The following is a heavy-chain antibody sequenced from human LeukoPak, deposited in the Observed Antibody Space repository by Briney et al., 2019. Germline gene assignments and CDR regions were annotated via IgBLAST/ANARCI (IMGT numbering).Heavy chain of an antibody. J-gene: IGHJ6*02. Sequence: GGSLRLSCAASGFTFDDYAMHWVRQAPGKGLEWVSGISWNSGSIGHADSVKGRFTISRDNAKNSLYLQMNSLRAEDTALYYCAKDLNSITMVRGVGPWYYYGMDVWGQGTTVTVSS. D-gene: IGHD3-10*01. CDR2: ISWNSGSI. CDR1: GFTFDDYA. CDR3: AKDLNSITMVRGVGPWYYYGMDV. V-gene: IGHV3-9*01.